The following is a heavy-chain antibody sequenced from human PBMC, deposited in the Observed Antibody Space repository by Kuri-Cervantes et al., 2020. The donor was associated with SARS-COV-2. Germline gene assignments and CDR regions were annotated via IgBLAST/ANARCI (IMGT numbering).Heavy chain of an antibody. Sequence: LSLTCAASGFTVSSNYMSWVRQAPGKGLEWVSVIYSGGSTYYADSVKGRFTISRDNSKNTLYLQMNSLRAEDTAVYYRAIAAAEFFDYWGQGTLVTVSS. CDR3: AIAAAEFFDY. J-gene: IGHJ4*02. V-gene: IGHV3-53*01. CDR1: GFTVSSNY. D-gene: IGHD6-13*01. CDR2: IYSGGST.